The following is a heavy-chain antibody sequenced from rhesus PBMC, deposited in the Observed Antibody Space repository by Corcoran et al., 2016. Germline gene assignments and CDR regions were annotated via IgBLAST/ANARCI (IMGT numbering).Heavy chain of an antibody. D-gene: IGHD2-2*01. Sequence: QVQLVQSGAEIKQPVASVKLSCKASGYVLTSYYINWLRQAPGQGLEWIGWIYPNNGNTVYAQNFQGRVAITTDTSTSTGYMELSGLTSEDTAVYYCTRKTRDLVGFDDWGQGVLVTVSS. CDR1: GYVLTSYY. J-gene: IGHJ4*01. V-gene: IGHV1-180*01. CDR3: TRKTRDLVGFDD. CDR2: IYPNNGNT.